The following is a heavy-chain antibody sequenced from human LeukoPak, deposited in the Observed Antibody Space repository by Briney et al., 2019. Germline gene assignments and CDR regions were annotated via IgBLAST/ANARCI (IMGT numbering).Heavy chain of an antibody. CDR1: GFTFSNYP. J-gene: IGHJ4*02. D-gene: IGHD2-15*01. CDR2: ISSDGGTT. Sequence: PGGSLRLSCSASGFTFSNYPMHWVRQAPGKGLKFVSAISSDGGTTYYADSVKGRFSISRDNSKSMMYLQMSSLTPEDTAVYFCVKDGVVGDGRGPWDSWGQGTLVTVSS. V-gene: IGHV3-64D*06. CDR3: VKDGVVGDGRGPWDS.